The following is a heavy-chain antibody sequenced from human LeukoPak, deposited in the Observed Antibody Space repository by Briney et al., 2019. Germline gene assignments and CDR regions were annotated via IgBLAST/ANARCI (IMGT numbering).Heavy chain of an antibody. CDR3: ARGTRHLTGYYDTPDY. D-gene: IGHD3-9*01. J-gene: IGHJ4*02. Sequence: GGSLRLSCAASGFTFSSYWMSWVRQAPGKGLEWVANIKQDGSEKYYVDSVKGRFTISRDNAKNSLYLQMNSLRAEDTAVYYCARGTRHLTGYYDTPDYWGQGTLVTVSS. CDR1: GFTFSSYW. V-gene: IGHV3-7*01. CDR2: IKQDGSEK.